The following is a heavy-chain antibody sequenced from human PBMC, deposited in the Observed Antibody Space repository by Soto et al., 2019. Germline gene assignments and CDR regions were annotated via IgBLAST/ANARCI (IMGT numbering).Heavy chain of an antibody. CDR2: ISYDGSNK. CDR3: AKGRQLNPSDYYYMDV. Sequence: GGSLRLSCAASGFTFSSYCMHWVRQAPGKGLEWVAVISYDGSNKYYAGSVKGRFTISRDNSKNTLYLQMNSLRAEDTAVYYCAKGRQLNPSDYYYMDVWGKGTTVTVSS. CDR1: GFTFSSYC. V-gene: IGHV3-30*18. D-gene: IGHD6-6*01. J-gene: IGHJ6*03.